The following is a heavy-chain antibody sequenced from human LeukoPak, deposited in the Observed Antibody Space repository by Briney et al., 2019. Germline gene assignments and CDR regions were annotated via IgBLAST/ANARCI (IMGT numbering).Heavy chain of an antibody. Sequence: SETLSLTCTVSGGSISSYYWSWIRQPPGKGLEWIGYIYYSGSTNYNPSLKSRVTISVDTSKNQFSLKLSSVTAADTAVYYCARQIVVVSPFDYWGQGTLVTASS. J-gene: IGHJ4*02. CDR2: IYYSGST. CDR3: ARQIVVVSPFDY. V-gene: IGHV4-59*01. CDR1: GGSISSYY. D-gene: IGHD3-22*01.